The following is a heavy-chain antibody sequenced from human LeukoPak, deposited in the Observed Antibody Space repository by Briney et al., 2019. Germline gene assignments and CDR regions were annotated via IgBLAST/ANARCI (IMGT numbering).Heavy chain of an antibody. CDR3: AKGDGVTSPFDY. D-gene: IGHD2-2*01. CDR2: IYSGDNT. CDR1: GFTVSSNY. J-gene: IGHJ4*02. Sequence: GGSLRLSCAASGFTVSSNYMSWVRQAPGKGLEWVSVIYSGDNTYYADSVRGRFTISRDNSKKTLYLQMNSLRAEDTAVYYCAKGDGVTSPFDYWGQGTLVTVSS. V-gene: IGHV3-53*05.